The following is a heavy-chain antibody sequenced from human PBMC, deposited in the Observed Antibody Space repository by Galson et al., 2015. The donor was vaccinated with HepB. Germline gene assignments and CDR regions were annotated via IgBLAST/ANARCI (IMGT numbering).Heavy chain of an antibody. V-gene: IGHV3-72*01. CDR1: GFTFGDYW. CDR2: IRNKAKSYST. D-gene: IGHD3-10*01. J-gene: IGHJ4*02. Sequence: SLRLSCATSGFTFGDYWMDWVRQAPGKGLEWVGRIRNKAKSYSTEYAASVAGRFVVSRDDSRSSLYLQMNRLKSDDTAIYYCVLDSAGGPEYWGQGTLVTVSS. CDR3: VLDSAGGPEY.